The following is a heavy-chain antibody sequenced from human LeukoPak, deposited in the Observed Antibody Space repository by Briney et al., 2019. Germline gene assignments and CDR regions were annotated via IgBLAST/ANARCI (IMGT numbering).Heavy chain of an antibody. V-gene: IGHV1-18*01. Sequence: ASVKVSCKASGFTFSAYVMHWVRPAPGQSLEWMGWISAYNGNTNYAQKLQGRVTMTTDTSTSTAYMELRSLRSDDTAVYYCARLYYYGSGGDYWGQGTLVTVSS. CDR2: ISAYNGNT. CDR3: ARLYYYGSGGDY. D-gene: IGHD3-10*01. J-gene: IGHJ4*02. CDR1: GFTFSAYV.